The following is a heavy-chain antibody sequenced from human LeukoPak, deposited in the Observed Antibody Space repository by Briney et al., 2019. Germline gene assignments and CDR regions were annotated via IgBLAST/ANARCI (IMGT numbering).Heavy chain of an antibody. CDR1: GGSFSGYY. J-gene: IGHJ3*02. V-gene: IGHV4-34*01. D-gene: IGHD5-18*01. CDR3: ARPKSRGYSYGLKAFDI. Sequence: SETLSLTCAVYGGSFSGYYWSWLRQPPGKGLEWVGEINHSGSTNYNPSLKSRVTISVDTSKNQFSLKLSSVTAADTAVYYCARPKSRGYSYGLKAFDIWGQGTMVTVSS. CDR2: INHSGST.